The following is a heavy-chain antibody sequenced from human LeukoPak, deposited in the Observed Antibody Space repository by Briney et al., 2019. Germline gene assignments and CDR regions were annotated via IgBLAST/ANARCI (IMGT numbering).Heavy chain of an antibody. Sequence: PSETLSLTCAVYGGSFSGYYWSWIRQPPGKGLEWIGEINHSGSTNYNPSLKSRVTISVDTSKSQFSLKLNSVTAADTAVYYCASIWNSRNNAFDIWGQGTKVTVSS. CDR1: GGSFSGYY. V-gene: IGHV4-34*01. J-gene: IGHJ3*02. CDR3: ASIWNSRNNAFDI. D-gene: IGHD1-7*01. CDR2: INHSGST.